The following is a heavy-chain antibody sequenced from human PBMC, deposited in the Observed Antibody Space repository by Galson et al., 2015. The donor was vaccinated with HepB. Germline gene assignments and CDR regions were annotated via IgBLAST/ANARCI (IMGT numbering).Heavy chain of an antibody. CDR1: GFTFNNYA. J-gene: IGHJ6*02. D-gene: IGHD3-3*01. Sequence: SLRLSCAASGFTFNNYAMTWVRQAPGKGLEWVAAISGVGGSTYYADGVKGRFTISRDNSKNTLYLQMNSLRAEDTAVYYCARRKMDYDFWSGYYDGGYYYYGMDVWGQGTTVTVSS. CDR3: ARRKMDYDFWSGYYDGGYYYYGMDV. V-gene: IGHV3-23*01. CDR2: ISGVGGST.